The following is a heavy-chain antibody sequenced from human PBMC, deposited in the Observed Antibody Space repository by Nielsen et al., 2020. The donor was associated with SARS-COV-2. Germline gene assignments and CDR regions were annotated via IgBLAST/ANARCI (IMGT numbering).Heavy chain of an antibody. Sequence: RQAPGKGLEWISYISSSGSYTNHADSLKGRFTISRDNAKNSLYLQMNSLRAEDTAVYYCARRPKLSYSSSWYYGNWFDPWGQGTLVTVSS. D-gene: IGHD6-13*01. CDR2: ISSSGSYT. V-gene: IGHV3-11*03. J-gene: IGHJ5*02. CDR3: ARRPKLSYSSSWYYGNWFDP.